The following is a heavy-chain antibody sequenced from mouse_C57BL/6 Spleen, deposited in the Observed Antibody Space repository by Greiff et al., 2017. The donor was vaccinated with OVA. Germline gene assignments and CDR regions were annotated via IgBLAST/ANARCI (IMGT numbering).Heavy chain of an antibody. J-gene: IGHJ4*01. CDR3: ARGYYGSSYGNYYAMDY. CDR1: GFTFSDYG. CDR2: ISSGGSTI. D-gene: IGHD1-1*01. Sequence: EVKLVESGGGLVKPGGSLKLSCAASGFTFSDYGMHWVRQAPEKGLEWVAYISSGGSTIYYADTVKGRFTISRDNAKNTLFLQMTSLRSEDTAMYYCARGYYGSSYGNYYAMDYWGQGTSVTVSS. V-gene: IGHV5-17*01.